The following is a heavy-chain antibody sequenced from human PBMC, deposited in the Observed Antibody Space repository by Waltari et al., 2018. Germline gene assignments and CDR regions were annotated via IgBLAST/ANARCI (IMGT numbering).Heavy chain of an antibody. D-gene: IGHD4-17*01. J-gene: IGHJ4*02. V-gene: IGHV4-38-2*02. CDR1: GSSIRSGSY. CDR3: ARDLGRAYGDYVSFDY. CDR2: IYHSGST. Sequence: QVQLQESGPGLVKPSETLSLTCAVSGSSIRSGSYWGWIRQPPGKGLEWIGSIYHSGSTYYNPSLKSRVTISVDTSKNQFSLKLSSVTAADTAVYYCARDLGRAYGDYVSFDYWGQGTLVTVSS.